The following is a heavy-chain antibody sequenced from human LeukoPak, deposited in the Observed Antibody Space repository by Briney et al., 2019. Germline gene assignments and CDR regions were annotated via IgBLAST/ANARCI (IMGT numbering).Heavy chain of an antibody. Sequence: ASVKVSCKASGYTFTSYGISWVRQAPGQGLEWMGWISAYSGNTNYAQKLQGRVTMTTDTSTSTAYMELRSLRSDDTAVYYCARDQRGRYSSGWYRYWGQGTLVTVSS. CDR3: ARDQRGRYSSGWYRY. J-gene: IGHJ4*02. D-gene: IGHD6-19*01. V-gene: IGHV1-18*04. CDR1: GYTFTSYG. CDR2: ISAYSGNT.